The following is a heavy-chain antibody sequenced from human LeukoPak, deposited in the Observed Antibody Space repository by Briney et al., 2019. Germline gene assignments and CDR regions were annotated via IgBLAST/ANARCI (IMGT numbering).Heavy chain of an antibody. D-gene: IGHD1-26*01. CDR2: IGGSGGTI. CDR1: GFTFSSYS. CDR3: ARDTVGPPDY. Sequence: GGSLRLSCAASGFTFSSYSMNWVRQAPGKGLEWVSYIGGSGGTIYYADSVKGRFTISRDNAKNSLYLQMNSLRAEDTAVYYCARDTVGPPDYWGQGTLVTVSS. V-gene: IGHV3-48*01. J-gene: IGHJ4*02.